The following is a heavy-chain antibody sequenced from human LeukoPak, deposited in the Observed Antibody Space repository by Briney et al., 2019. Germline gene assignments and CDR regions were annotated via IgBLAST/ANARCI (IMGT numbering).Heavy chain of an antibody. CDR2: ISSNGGST. Sequence: GGSLRLSCAASGFTFSSYAMHWVRQAPGKGLEYVSAISSNGGSTYYANSVKGRFTISRDNSKNTLYLQMGSLRAEDMAVYYCARGIGFNYGSGSYSLYYYYGMDVWGQGTTVTVSS. CDR1: GFTFSSYA. V-gene: IGHV3-64*01. J-gene: IGHJ6*02. D-gene: IGHD3-10*01. CDR3: ARGIGFNYGSGSYSLYYYYGMDV.